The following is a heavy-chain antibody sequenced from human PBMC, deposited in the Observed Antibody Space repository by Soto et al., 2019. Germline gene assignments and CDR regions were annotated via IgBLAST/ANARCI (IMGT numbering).Heavy chain of an antibody. J-gene: IGHJ4*02. V-gene: IGHV2-5*02. CDR1: GFSLTTSGVG. D-gene: IGHD3-3*01. CDR3: AHRVLRTVFGLVTTTAIYFDF. CDR2: IYWDDDK. Sequence: QITLKESGPTVVKPTETLTLTCTFSGFSLTTSGVGVGWVRQSPGKAPEWLALIYWDDDKRYSTSLKIRLTITKDTPKNPVVLTMANVDPADTATYYCAHRVLRTVFGLVTTTAIYFDFWGQGTPVVVSS.